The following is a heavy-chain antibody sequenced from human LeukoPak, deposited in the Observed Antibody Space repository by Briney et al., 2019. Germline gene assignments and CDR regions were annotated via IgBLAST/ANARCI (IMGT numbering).Heavy chain of an antibody. CDR1: GFTFSSYS. D-gene: IGHD3-22*01. V-gene: IGHV3-48*01. CDR3: ARGRHGYDSSQGYSNFDY. Sequence: GGSLRLSCAASGFTFSSYSMNWVRQAPGKGLEWVSYISSSSSTIYYADSVKGRFTISRDNAKNSLYLQMNSLRAEDTAVYYCARGRHGYDSSQGYSNFDYWGQGTLVTVSS. J-gene: IGHJ4*02. CDR2: ISSSSSTI.